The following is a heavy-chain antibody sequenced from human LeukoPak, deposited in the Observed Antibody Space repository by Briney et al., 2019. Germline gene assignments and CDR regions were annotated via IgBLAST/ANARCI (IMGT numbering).Heavy chain of an antibody. CDR1: GYTFTGYY. CDR3: ARAEWLQTLYGMDV. V-gene: IGHV1-2*02. D-gene: IGHD5-12*01. Sequence: ASVKVSCKASGYTFTGYYMHWVRQAPGQGLEWMGWINPNSGGTNYAQKFQGRVTMTRDTSISTAYMELNRLRSDDTAVYYCARAEWLQTLYGMDVWGQGTTVTVSS. J-gene: IGHJ6*02. CDR2: INPNSGGT.